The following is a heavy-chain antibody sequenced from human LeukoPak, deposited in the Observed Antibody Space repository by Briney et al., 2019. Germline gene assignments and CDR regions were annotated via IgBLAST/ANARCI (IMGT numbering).Heavy chain of an antibody. Sequence: GGSLRLSCAASGFTFSSYSMNWVRQAPGKGLEWLAVISDDGSTKYHVDSVKGRFTISRDNSKNTLFLQMNSLKPEDTAVYYCARSGKDVWGRGTTVTVSS. CDR1: GFTFSSYS. J-gene: IGHJ6*02. V-gene: IGHV3-30*03. CDR2: ISDDGSTK. CDR3: ARSGKDV.